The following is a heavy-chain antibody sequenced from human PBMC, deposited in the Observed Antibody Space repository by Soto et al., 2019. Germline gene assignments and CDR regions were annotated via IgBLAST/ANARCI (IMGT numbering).Heavy chain of an antibody. J-gene: IGHJ6*02. CDR3: ATLEGRIAAGYGMDV. V-gene: IGHV5-51*03. CDR2: IYPDDSDT. CDR1: GSTFSTYW. Sequence: PGASLSISCQTSGSTFSTYWVAWVRHRPGKALEWLGLIYPDDSDTRYNPSFRGQVTISAEKSSSTIFLQWSSLKASDTATYYCATLEGRIAAGYGMDVWGQGTTVTVSS. D-gene: IGHD6-13*01.